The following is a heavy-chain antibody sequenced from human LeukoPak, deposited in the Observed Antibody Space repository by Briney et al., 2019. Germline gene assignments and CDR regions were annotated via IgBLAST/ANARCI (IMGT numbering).Heavy chain of an antibody. D-gene: IGHD6-13*01. J-gene: IGHJ4*02. Sequence: ASVKVSCKASGYTFTSYGISWVRQAPGQGLEGMGWISAYNGNTNYAQKLQGRVTMTTDTSTNTAYMELRSLRSDDTAVYYCARDRLGYSSSWEKVWDYWGQGTLVTVSS. CDR3: ARDRLGYSSSWEKVWDY. CDR2: ISAYNGNT. CDR1: GYTFTSYG. V-gene: IGHV1-18*01.